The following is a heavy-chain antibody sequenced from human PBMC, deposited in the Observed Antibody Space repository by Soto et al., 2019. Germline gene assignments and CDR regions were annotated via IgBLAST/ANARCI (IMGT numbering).Heavy chain of an antibody. CDR1: GGSITSSY. CDR2: IYDSGNT. J-gene: IGHJ4*02. Sequence: QVQLQESGPGLVKPSETLSLTCFVSGGSITSSYWIWIRQPPGKGLEWIGYIYDSGNTNYHPYLKSRVTISVDTSKNQFSLKLSSVSAADTAVYYCARGSGYSGSSYWDYWGQGTLVTVSS. V-gene: IGHV4-59*01. D-gene: IGHD5-12*01. CDR3: ARGSGYSGSSYWDY.